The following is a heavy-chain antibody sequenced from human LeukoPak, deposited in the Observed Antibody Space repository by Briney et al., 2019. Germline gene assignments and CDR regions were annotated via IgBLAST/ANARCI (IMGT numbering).Heavy chain of an antibody. CDR1: GYSFTSYW. V-gene: IGHV5-51*01. CDR2: IYPGDSDT. CDR3: ARWDTNWGSWVGSYAAFDI. D-gene: IGHD7-27*01. Sequence: GESLKISCKGSGYSFTSYWIGWVRQMPGKGLEWMGIIYPGDSDTGYSPSFQGQVTISADKSISTAYLQWSSLKASDTAMYYCARWDTNWGSWVGSYAAFDIWGQGTMVTVSS. J-gene: IGHJ3*02.